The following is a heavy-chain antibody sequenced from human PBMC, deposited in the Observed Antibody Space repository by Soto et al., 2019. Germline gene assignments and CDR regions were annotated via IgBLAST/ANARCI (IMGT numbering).Heavy chain of an antibody. CDR1: GFTFSSYG. J-gene: IGHJ6*02. V-gene: IGHV3-30*18. CDR3: AKDRYDFWSGYYYYYYGMDV. CDR2: ISYDGSNK. Sequence: GGSLRLSCAASGFTFSSYGMHWVRQAPGKGLEWVAVISYDGSNKYYADSVKGRFTISRDNSKNTLYLQMNSLRAEDTAVYYCAKDRYDFWSGYYYYYYGMDVWGQGTTVTVSS. D-gene: IGHD3-3*01.